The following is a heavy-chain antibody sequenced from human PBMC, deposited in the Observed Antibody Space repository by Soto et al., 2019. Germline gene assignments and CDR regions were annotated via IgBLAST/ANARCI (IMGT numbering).Heavy chain of an antibody. J-gene: IGHJ4*02. CDR3: VKSSRTLGDS. Sequence: EVQLLESGGGLVQPGGSLRLSCAASGLTFSSFAMSWVRQAPGKGLEWVSAIDTSGGGTYYADSVKGRFTISRDNSKNTLYLQMNSLRAEDMAVYYAVKSSRTLGDSWGQGTLVTVSS. V-gene: IGHV3-23*01. CDR1: GLTFSSFA. D-gene: IGHD6-13*01. CDR2: IDTSGGGT.